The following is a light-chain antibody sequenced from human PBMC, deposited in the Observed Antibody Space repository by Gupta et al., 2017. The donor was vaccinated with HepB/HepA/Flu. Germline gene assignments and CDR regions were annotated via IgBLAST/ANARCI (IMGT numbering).Light chain of an antibody. CDR3: QQYAYSPIT. Sequence: EIVLTQSPATLSLSPGERATLSCRASQTVGNSYLAWYQQQPGQAPRPLIYAASRRATGIPDRFSGSESGTDFTLTISRLESEDFVVDYCQQYAYSPITFGQGTRLEIK. V-gene: IGKV3-20*01. J-gene: IGKJ5*01. CDR2: AAS. CDR1: QTVGNSY.